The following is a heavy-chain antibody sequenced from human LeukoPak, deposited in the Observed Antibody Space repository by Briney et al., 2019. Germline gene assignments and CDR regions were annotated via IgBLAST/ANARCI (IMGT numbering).Heavy chain of an antibody. D-gene: IGHD2-2*02. Sequence: KSSETLSLTCAVYGGSFSGYYWSWIRQPPGKGLEWIGEINHSGSTNYNPSLKSRVTISVDTSKNQFSLKLSSVTAADTAVYYCARVNRYCSSTSCYMGPYYYYYYGMDVWGQGTTVTVSS. CDR2: INHSGST. J-gene: IGHJ6*02. CDR1: GGSFSGYY. V-gene: IGHV4-34*01. CDR3: ARVNRYCSSTSCYMGPYYYYYYGMDV.